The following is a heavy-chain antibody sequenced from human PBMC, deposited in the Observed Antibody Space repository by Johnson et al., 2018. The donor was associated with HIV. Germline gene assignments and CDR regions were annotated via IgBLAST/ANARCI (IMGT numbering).Heavy chain of an antibody. V-gene: IGHV3-20*04. CDR3: AKVMHGYSYVYMNHDAFDI. J-gene: IGHJ3*02. D-gene: IGHD5-18*01. CDR1: GFTLDDYD. Sequence: VQLVESGGGEVRPGGSLRLSCAASGFTLDDYDMSWVRQVPGKGLEWVSGFYRNGGSTGYADSVKGRFTISRDNSKNTLYLQMGSLRAEDTAFYYCAKVMHGYSYVYMNHDAFDIWGQGTMVTVSS. CDR2: FYRNGGST.